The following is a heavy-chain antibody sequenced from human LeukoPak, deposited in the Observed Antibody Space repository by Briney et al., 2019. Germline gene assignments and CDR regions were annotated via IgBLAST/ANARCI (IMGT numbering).Heavy chain of an antibody. V-gene: IGHV3-7*01. D-gene: IGHD5-12*01. CDR1: GFTFSSYG. J-gene: IGHJ4*02. Sequence: GGSLRLSCAASGFTFSSYGMSWVRQARGKGLEWVANIKQDGSEKYYVDSVKGRFTISRDNAKNSLYLQMNSLRAEDTAVYYCARDLGRVATKGFDYWGQGTLVTVSS. CDR3: ARDLGRVATKGFDY. CDR2: IKQDGSEK.